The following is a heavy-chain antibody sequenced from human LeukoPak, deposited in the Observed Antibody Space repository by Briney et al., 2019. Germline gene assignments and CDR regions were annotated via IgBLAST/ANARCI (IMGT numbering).Heavy chain of an antibody. CDR1: GFTFSSYA. Sequence: GGSLRLSCAASGFTFSSYAMHWVRQAPGKGLEWVAVISYDGSNKYYADSVKGRFTISRDNSKNTLYLQMNSLRAEDTAVYYCAADGGPGDYWGQGTLVTVSS. CDR3: AADGGPGDY. CDR2: ISYDGSNK. V-gene: IGHV3-30-3*01. D-gene: IGHD2-15*01. J-gene: IGHJ4*02.